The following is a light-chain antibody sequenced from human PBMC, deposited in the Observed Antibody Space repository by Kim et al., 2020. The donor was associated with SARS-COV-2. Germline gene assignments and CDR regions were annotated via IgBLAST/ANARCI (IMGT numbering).Light chain of an antibody. CDR3: QQYDTLPPT. J-gene: IGKJ4*01. Sequence: TSVGDRVLFTCQDDREMTNFLDWHPQHPGKAPKLLIYDASNLEVGVPSIFLGSRSGTHFTFTISSLQPEDFATYYCQQYDTLPPTFGGGTKVDIK. V-gene: IGKV1-33*01. CDR2: DAS. CDR1: REMTNF.